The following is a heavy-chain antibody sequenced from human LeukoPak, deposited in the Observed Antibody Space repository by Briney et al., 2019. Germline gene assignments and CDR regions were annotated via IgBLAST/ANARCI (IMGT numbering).Heavy chain of an antibody. CDR2: INPDGGGT. Sequence: ASVKVSCKASGYTFTDYYMHWVRQAPGQGLEWMGWINPDGGGTNYAQKFQDRVTLTRDTSISTAYMELNRLRSDDTAVYYCAKNRVIVGATYNWFHPWGQGTLVTVSS. J-gene: IGHJ5*02. CDR3: AKNRVIVGATYNWFHP. D-gene: IGHD1-26*01. V-gene: IGHV1-2*02. CDR1: GYTFTDYY.